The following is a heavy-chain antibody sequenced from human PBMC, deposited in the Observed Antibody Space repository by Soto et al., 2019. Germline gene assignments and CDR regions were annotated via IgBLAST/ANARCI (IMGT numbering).Heavy chain of an antibody. CDR2: IKQDGSEK. Sequence: PGGSLRLSCAASGFTFSSYWMSWVRQAPGKGLEWVANIKQDGSEKYYVDSVKGRFTISRDNAKNSLYLQMNSLRAEDTAVYYCARSDYYGSGSTPGPLDYWGQGTLVTVSS. D-gene: IGHD3-10*01. CDR1: GFTFSSYW. CDR3: ARSDYYGSGSTPGPLDY. V-gene: IGHV3-7*01. J-gene: IGHJ4*02.